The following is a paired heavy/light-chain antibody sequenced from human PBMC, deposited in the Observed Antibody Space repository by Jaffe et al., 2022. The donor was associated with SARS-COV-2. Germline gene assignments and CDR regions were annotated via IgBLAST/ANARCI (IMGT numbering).Heavy chain of an antibody. V-gene: IGHV3-48*03. D-gene: IGHD3-22*01. CDR1: GFTFSTYE. J-gene: IGHJ3*02. Sequence: EVQLVESGGGLVQPGGSLRLSCAASGFTFSTYEMNWVRQAPGKGLEWLSYISSSGNTVYSADSVKGRFTISRDNAKNSLYLQMNSLRAEDTAVYYCAVEYYFDSSGNPPDSFDIWGQGTMVTVSS. CDR3: AVEYYFDSSGNPPDSFDI. CDR2: ISSSGNTV.
Light chain of an antibody. Sequence: SYELTQPPSVSVSPGQTARITCSGDALPNQYANWYQQKPGQAPALVIYKDSERPSGIPERFSGSSSGTTVTLTISGVQAEDEADYYCQSADSSGSYRVFGGGTKVTVL. J-gene: IGLJ3*02. V-gene: IGLV3-25*03. CDR3: QSADSSGSYRV. CDR2: KDS. CDR1: ALPNQY.